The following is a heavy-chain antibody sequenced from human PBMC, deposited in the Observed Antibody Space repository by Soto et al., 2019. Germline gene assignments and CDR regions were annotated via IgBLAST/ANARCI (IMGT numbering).Heavy chain of an antibody. Sequence: ESGGGLVQPGGSLSLSGAASGFTFDDSAMHWVGQVPGKGLEWVSGVSWNSGSIGYADSVKGRFTISRDNAKNSLYLQMNSLRAEDKALYYCAKDTGQYYDILTGYFDYWGQGTLVTVAS. V-gene: IGHV3-9*01. CDR1: GFTFDDSA. J-gene: IGHJ4*02. CDR3: AKDTGQYYDILTGYFDY. D-gene: IGHD3-9*01. CDR2: VSWNSGSI.